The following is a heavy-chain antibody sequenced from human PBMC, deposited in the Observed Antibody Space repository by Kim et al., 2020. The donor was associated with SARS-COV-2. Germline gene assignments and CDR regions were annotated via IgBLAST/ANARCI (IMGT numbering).Heavy chain of an antibody. CDR2: IYSGGST. D-gene: IGHD4-4*01. CDR1: GFTVSSNY. Sequence: GGSLRLSCAASGFTVSSNYMSWVRQAPGKGLEWVSVIYSGGSTYYADSVKGRFTISRDNSKNTLYLQMNSLRAEDTAVYYCASDTRYSNYLNAFDIWGKGTMVTVSS. CDR3: ASDTRYSNYLNAFDI. J-gene: IGHJ3*02. V-gene: IGHV3-53*01.